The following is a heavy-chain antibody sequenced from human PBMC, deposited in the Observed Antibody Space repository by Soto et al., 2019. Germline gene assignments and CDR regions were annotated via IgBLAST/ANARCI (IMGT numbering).Heavy chain of an antibody. CDR2: ISGSGGST. CDR3: AKVPVGATGRFDE. D-gene: IGHD1-26*01. CDR1: GFTFSNYA. Sequence: GGSLRLSCAGSGFTFSNYAMSWVRQAPGNGLAWVSAISGSGGSTYYADSVKGRFTISRDNSKNTLYLQMNSLRAEDTALYYCAKVPVGATGRFDEWGQGTLATVSS. J-gene: IGHJ4*02. V-gene: IGHV3-23*01.